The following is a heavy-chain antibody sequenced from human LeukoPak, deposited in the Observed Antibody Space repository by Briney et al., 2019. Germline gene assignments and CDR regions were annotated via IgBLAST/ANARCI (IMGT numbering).Heavy chain of an antibody. CDR2: IFHSGIT. V-gene: IGHV4-38-2*01. D-gene: IGHD2-2*01. J-gene: IGHJ4*02. CDR1: GFSISSGYF. CDR3: ARRIPTRRGETCSSTSCYFDY. Sequence: KPSETLSLTCAVSGFSISSGYFWAWIRQSPGKGLEWIGSIFHSGITYYNPSLKSRITISVDTSKNQFSLRLSSVTAADTAVYYCARRIPTRRGETCSSTSCYFDYWGQGTLVTVSS.